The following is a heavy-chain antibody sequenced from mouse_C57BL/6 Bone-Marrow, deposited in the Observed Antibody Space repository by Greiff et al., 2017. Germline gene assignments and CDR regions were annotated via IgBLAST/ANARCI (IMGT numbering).Heavy chain of an antibody. J-gene: IGHJ4*01. CDR2: IYPGSGST. CDR3: ARGKLRLQAMDY. V-gene: IGHV1-55*01. D-gene: IGHD3-2*02. CDR1: GYTFTSYW. Sequence: QVQLQQPGAELVKPGASVKMSCKASGYTFTSYWITWVKQRPGQGLEWIGDIYPGSGSTNYNEKFKSKATLTVDTSSSTAYMQLSSLTSEDSAVXYCARGKLRLQAMDYWGQGTSVTVAS.